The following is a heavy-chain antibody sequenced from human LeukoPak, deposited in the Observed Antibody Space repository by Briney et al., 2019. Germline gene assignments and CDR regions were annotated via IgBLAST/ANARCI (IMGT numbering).Heavy chain of an antibody. CDR3: AKARGIGLNWFDP. V-gene: IGHV4-30-4*07. Sequence: SETLSLTCAVSGGSISSGGYSWSWIRQPPGKGLEWIGYIYYSGSTYYNPSLKSRVTISVDTSKNHFSLRLSSVTAADTAVYYCAKARGIGLNWFDPWGQGTLVTVSS. CDR1: GGSISSGGYS. J-gene: IGHJ5*02. CDR2: IYYSGST. D-gene: IGHD3-16*01.